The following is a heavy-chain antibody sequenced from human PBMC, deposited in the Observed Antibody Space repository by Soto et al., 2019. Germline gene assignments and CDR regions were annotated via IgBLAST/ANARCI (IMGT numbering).Heavy chain of an antibody. Sequence: QTLSLTCAISGDSVSANRTTWDWIRQSPSRRLEWLGRTYYRSKWYNDYAVSVEGRITINPDTSNNQASLWLKYATPDNTAANYCARLRGNGWLDSGGQETQVTVSA. CDR3: ARLRGNGWLDS. CDR2: TYYRSKWYN. D-gene: IGHD3-22*01. J-gene: IGHJ4*02. CDR1: GDSVSANRTT. V-gene: IGHV6-1*01.